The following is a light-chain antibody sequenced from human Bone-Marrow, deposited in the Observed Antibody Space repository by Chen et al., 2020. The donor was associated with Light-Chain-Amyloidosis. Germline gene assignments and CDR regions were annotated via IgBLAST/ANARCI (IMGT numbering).Light chain of an antibody. J-gene: IGLJ1*01. CDR2: TND. CDR1: SSNIGSNT. CDR3: AAWDDSLGGPYV. Sequence: QSVLTQPPSASGTPGQTVTISCSGTSSNIGSNTVHWYQQVPGAVPRLLIYTNDRRPSGVPSRFSGSKSGSSASLAISGLQSEDEADYYCAAWDDSLGGPYVFGTGTKVTVL. V-gene: IGLV1-44*01.